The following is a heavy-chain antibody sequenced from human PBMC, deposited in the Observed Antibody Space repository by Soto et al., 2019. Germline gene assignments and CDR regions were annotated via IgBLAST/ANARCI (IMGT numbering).Heavy chain of an antibody. J-gene: IGHJ4*02. Sequence: PGGSLRLSCAASGLTFSSYAMSWVRQAPGKGLEWVSAISGSGGSTYYADSVKGRFTISRDNSKNTLYLQMNSLRAEDTAVYYCAKDATVVTTNECDYWGQGTLVTVSS. CDR1: GLTFSSYA. CDR3: AKDATVVTTNECDY. V-gene: IGHV3-23*01. D-gene: IGHD4-17*01. CDR2: ISGSGGST.